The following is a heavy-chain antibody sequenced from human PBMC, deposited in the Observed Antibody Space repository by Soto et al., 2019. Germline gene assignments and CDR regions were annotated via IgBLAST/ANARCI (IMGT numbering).Heavy chain of an antibody. D-gene: IGHD3-22*01. V-gene: IGHV3-48*01. CDR1: GFTFSSYS. J-gene: IGHJ4*02. Sequence: EVQLVESGGGLVQPGGSLRLSCAASGFTFSSYSMHWVRQAPGKGLEWVSYISSSSSTIYYADSVKGRFTISRDNAKNSLYLQMMSRRAEDTTVYYCARDYYDSSGYSADFDYWGQGTLVTVSS. CDR2: ISSSSSTI. CDR3: ARDYYDSSGYSADFDY.